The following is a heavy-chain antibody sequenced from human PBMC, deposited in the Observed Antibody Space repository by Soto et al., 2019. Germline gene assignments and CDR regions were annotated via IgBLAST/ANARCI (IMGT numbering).Heavy chain of an antibody. CDR2: ISAYNGNT. V-gene: IGHV1-18*01. CDR3: ARDKMGIAAAGTDGYYYGMDV. CDR1: GYTFTSYG. Sequence: QVQLVQSGAEVKKPGASVKVSCKASGYTFTSYGISWVRQAPGQGLEWMGWISAYNGNTNYAQKLQGRVTMTTDTSTSTAYMELRSLRSDDTAVYYCARDKMGIAAAGTDGYYYGMDVWGQGTTVTVS. J-gene: IGHJ6*02. D-gene: IGHD6-13*01.